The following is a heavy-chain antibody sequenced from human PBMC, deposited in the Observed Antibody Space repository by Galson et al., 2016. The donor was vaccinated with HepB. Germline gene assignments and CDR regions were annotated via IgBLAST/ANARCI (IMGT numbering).Heavy chain of an antibody. CDR1: GFTFRDYY. J-gene: IGHJ6*03. CDR3: ARSVGYCDSTSCYIDDYCMDG. Sequence: SLRLSCAASGFTFRDYYMAWIRQSPGKGLEWISFLSSGGTNIYYADSVKGRFTISRDNAKNSLYLQMNSLRADDSAVYYCARSVGYCDSTSCYIDDYCMDGWGQATSVAVSS. CDR2: LSSGGTNI. V-gene: IGHV3-11*01. D-gene: IGHD2-2*01.